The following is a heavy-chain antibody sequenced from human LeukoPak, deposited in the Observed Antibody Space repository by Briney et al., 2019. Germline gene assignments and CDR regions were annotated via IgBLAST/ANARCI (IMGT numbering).Heavy chain of an antibody. D-gene: IGHD2-2*01. V-gene: IGHV3-7*01. J-gene: IGHJ6*03. Sequence: GGSLRLSCAASGFTFSSYWMSWVRQAPGKGLEWVANIKQDGSEKYYVDSVKGRFTISRDNAKNSLYLQMNSLKAEDTAVYYCARGRYCSSTSCYSLGYYYMDVWGKGTTVAVSS. CDR3: ARGRYCSSTSCYSLGYYYMDV. CDR1: GFTFSSYW. CDR2: IKQDGSEK.